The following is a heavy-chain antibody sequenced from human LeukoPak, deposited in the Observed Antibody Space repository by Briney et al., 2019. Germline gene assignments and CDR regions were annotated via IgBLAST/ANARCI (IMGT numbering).Heavy chain of an antibody. V-gene: IGHV4-59*01. CDR2: IYYSGST. CDR3: ASSGYYYGMDV. D-gene: IGHD3-10*01. CDR1: GGSISSYY. Sequence: SETLSLTCTVSGGSISSYYWSWIRQPPGKGLEWIGNIYYSGSTNYNPSLKSRVTISVDTSKNQFSLKLSSVTAADTAVYYCASSGYYYGMDVWGKGTTVTVSS. J-gene: IGHJ6*04.